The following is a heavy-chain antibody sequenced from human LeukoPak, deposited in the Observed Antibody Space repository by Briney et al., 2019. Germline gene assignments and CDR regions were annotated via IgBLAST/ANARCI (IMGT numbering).Heavy chain of an antibody. CDR1: GFTFGDYV. D-gene: IGHD3-10*01. J-gene: IGHJ4*01. CDR3: ARALQIDY. CDR2: IRSKAYGGTT. Sequence: GGSLRLSCTASGFTFGDYVMSWVRQAPGKGLEWVGFIRSKAYGGTTEFAASVKGRFTISRDDSKSIAYLQMNSLKTEDTAVYYCARALQIDYWGHGTLVTVSS. V-gene: IGHV3-49*04.